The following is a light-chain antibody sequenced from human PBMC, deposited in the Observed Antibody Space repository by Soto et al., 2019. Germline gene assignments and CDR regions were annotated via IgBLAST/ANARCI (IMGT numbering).Light chain of an antibody. CDR1: QTVSSN. CDR2: GAS. V-gene: IGKV3-15*01. Sequence: EIVLTQSPGTLSLSPGARAPLSCRASQTVSSNLAWYQQKPGQSPRLLIYGASTRATGIPARFSGSGSGTEFTLTINSLQSEDFAVYYCQQYKNWPHTFGQGTKVDIK. CDR3: QQYKNWPHT. J-gene: IGKJ2*01.